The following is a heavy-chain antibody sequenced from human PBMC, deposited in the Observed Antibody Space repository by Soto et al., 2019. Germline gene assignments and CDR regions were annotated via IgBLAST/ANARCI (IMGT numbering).Heavy chain of an antibody. CDR2: INPNGGST. Sequence: QVQVVQSGAEVKKPGASVKVSCKTSGYTFTNYHVHWVRQAPVQGLEWMGAINPNGGSTTYAQHLQGRVTMTSDSSTSTVYMEMGSLRSDDSAVYYCALPKNTLGWYNFWGQGTLVTVS. CDR1: GYTFTNYH. D-gene: IGHD6-19*01. CDR3: ALPKNTLGWYNF. V-gene: IGHV1-46*01. J-gene: IGHJ4*02.